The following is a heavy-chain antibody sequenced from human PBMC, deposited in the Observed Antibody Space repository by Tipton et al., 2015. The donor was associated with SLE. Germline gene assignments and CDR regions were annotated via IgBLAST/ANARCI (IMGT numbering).Heavy chain of an antibody. CDR1: GDSISNNNYY. Sequence: TLSLTCTVSGDSISNNNYYWGWIRQPPGKGLEWIGDVRKSGTTNYNPSLKSRVTISLGTSTNQFSLRLSSVTAADTAVYFCTRSLYNTNWFWFDPWGQGTLVIVSS. D-gene: IGHD6-13*01. V-gene: IGHV4-61*05. CDR3: TRSLYNTNWFWFDP. CDR2: VRKSGTT. J-gene: IGHJ5*02.